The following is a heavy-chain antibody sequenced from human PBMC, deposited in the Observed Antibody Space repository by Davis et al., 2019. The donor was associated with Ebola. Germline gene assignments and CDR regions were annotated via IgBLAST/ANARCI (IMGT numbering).Heavy chain of an antibody. J-gene: IGHJ6*02. V-gene: IGHV5-51*01. CDR1: GYSFTSYW. CDR2: IYPGDSDT. D-gene: IGHD5-18*01. CDR3: ARQGRYSYGSYYYYGMDV. Sequence: GESLKISCKGSGYSFTSYWIGWVRQIPGKGLEWMGIIYPGDSDTRYSPSFQGQVTISADKSISTAYLQWSSLKASDTAMYYCARQGRYSYGSYYYYGMDVWGQGTTVTVSS.